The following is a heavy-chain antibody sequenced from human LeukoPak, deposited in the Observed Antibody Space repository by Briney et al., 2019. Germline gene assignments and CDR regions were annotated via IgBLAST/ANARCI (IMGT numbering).Heavy chain of an antibody. CDR1: GFTVSSNY. CDR3: ARGLAGTFSFDY. J-gene: IGHJ4*02. V-gene: IGHV3-66*02. CDR2: IYSGGST. D-gene: IGHD6-13*01. Sequence: PGGSLRLSCATSGFTVSSNYTNWVRQAPGKGLEWVSVIYSGGSTYYADSVKGRFTISRDNSKNTLYFQMSSLRAEDTAVYYCARGLAGTFSFDYWGQGVLVTVSS.